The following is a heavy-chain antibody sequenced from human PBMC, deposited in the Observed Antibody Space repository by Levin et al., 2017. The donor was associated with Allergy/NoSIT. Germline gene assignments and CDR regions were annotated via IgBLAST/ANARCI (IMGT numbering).Heavy chain of an antibody. V-gene: IGHV3-48*03. CDR3: ARENRPEHYYGSGSYYRSSYFDY. CDR2: ISSSGSTI. Sequence: GGSLRLSCAASGFTFSSYEMNWVRQAPGKGLEWVSYISSSGSTIYYADSVKGRFTISRDNAKNSLYLQMNSLRAEDTAVYYCARENRPEHYYGSGSYYRSSYFDYWGQGTLVTVSS. CDR1: GFTFSSYE. D-gene: IGHD3-10*01. J-gene: IGHJ4*02.